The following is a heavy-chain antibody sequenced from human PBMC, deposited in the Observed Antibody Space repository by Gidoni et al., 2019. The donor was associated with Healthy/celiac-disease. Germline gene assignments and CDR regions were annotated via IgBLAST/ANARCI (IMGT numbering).Heavy chain of an antibody. J-gene: IGHJ6*02. D-gene: IGHD5-18*01. CDR3: ARANVDTAMPEDV. V-gene: IGHV1-69*06. CDR2: IIPIFGAA. Sequence: QVQLVQSGAEVQKPGSSVKVSGKASGGTFSSYAISWVRQAPGQGLEWMGGIIPIFGAANYAQKFKCRVTITADKSTSTAYMELSSLRSEDTAVYYCARANVDTAMPEDVWGQGTTVTVSS. CDR1: GGTFSSYA.